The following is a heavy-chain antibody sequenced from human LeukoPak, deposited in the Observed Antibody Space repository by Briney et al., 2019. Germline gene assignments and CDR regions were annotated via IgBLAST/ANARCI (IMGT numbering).Heavy chain of an antibody. CDR3: VRDGDGYNFDY. J-gene: IGHJ4*02. CDR1: GFTFSSYW. D-gene: IGHD5-24*01. CDR2: IQNDGSAT. V-gene: IGHV3-74*01. Sequence: PGGSLRLSCAASGFTFSSYWMHWVRQAPGKGLVWVSRIQNDGSATNYADSVKGRFTISRDNAKNTLDLQMNSLRAEDTAVYYCVRDGDGYNFDYWGQGTLVTVSS.